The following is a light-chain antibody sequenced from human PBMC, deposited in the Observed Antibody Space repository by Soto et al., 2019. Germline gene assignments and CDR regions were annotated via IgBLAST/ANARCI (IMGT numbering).Light chain of an antibody. CDR1: SSDVGSYNR. J-gene: IGLJ3*02. V-gene: IGLV2-14*02. CDR3: ASLTTGETWV. CDR2: EVS. Sequence: QSVLTQPASVSGSPGQSITISCTGGSSDVGSYNRVSWYRQHPGKVPQLMIYEVSNRPSGVSNRFSGSKSGNTASLTISGLQAEDEADYFCASLTTGETWVIGGGTKLTVL.